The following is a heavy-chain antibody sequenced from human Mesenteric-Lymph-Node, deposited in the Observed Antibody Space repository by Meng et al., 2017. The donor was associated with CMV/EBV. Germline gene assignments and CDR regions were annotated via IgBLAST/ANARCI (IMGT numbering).Heavy chain of an antibody. D-gene: IGHD3-16*01. CDR3: AKNGGPGDYYYGMDV. V-gene: IGHV5-51*01. Sequence: KVSCKGSGYSFTSYWIAWVRQMPGKGLEWMGIIYPGDSDTRYSPSFQGQVTISADKSISTAYLQWSSLKASDTAMYYCAKNGGPGDYYYGMDVWGQGTTVTVSS. CDR1: GYSFTSYW. J-gene: IGHJ6*02. CDR2: IYPGDSDT.